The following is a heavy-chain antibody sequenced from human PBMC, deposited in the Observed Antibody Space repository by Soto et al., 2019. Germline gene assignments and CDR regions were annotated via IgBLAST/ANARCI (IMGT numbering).Heavy chain of an antibody. CDR3: ASTAGILLGFGEARYYFVY. D-gene: IGHD3-10*01. V-gene: IGHV4-34*01. CDR2: INHSGST. Sequence: QVHLQQWGAGLLKPSETLSLTCAVYGGSFSGYYWSWIRQPPGKGLEWIGEINHSGSTNYNPSLKSRVTISVDKSKNQFSLKLSSVTAADTAVYYCASTAGILLGFGEARYYFVYWGQGTLVTV. CDR1: GGSFSGYY. J-gene: IGHJ4*02.